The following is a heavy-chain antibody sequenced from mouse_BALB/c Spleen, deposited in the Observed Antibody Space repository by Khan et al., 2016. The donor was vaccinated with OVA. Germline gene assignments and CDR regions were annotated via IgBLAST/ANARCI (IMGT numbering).Heavy chain of an antibody. V-gene: IGHV2-6-7*01. CDR2: IWGDGST. CDR3: ARSYYGNYREAMDY. J-gene: IGHJ4*01. D-gene: IGHD2-10*01. Sequence: QVQLKESGPGLVAPSQSLSITCTVSGFSLNGYGVNWVRQPPGKGLEWLGMIWGDGSTDYNSVLKSRLSISKDKSKSQAFLKMNSLQTDDTVMDYCARSYYGNYREAMDYWGQGTSVTVSS. CDR1: GFSLNGYG.